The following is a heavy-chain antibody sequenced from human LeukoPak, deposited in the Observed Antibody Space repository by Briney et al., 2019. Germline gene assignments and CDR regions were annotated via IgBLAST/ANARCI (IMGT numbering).Heavy chain of an antibody. D-gene: IGHD3-22*01. Sequence: GGSLRLSCAASGFTFSSYAMHWVRQAPGKGLEWVAVISYDGSNKYYADSVKGRFTISRDNSKNTLYLQMNSLRAEDTAVYYCARDFRAYDSTPFGCYWGQGTLVTVSS. J-gene: IGHJ4*02. CDR3: ARDFRAYDSTPFGCY. V-gene: IGHV3-30-3*01. CDR1: GFTFSSYA. CDR2: ISYDGSNK.